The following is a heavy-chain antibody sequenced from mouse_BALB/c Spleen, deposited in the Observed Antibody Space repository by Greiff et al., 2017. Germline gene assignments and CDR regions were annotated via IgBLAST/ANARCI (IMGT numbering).Heavy chain of an antibody. CDR2: ISYSGST. V-gene: IGHV3-2*02. CDR3: ARSTGLFDY. D-gene: IGHD4-1*02. CDR1: GYSITSDYA. Sequence: ESGPGLVKPSQSLSLTCTVTGYSITSDYAWNWIRQFPGNKLEWMGYISYSGSTSYNPSLKSRISITRDTSKNQFFLQLNSVTTEDTATYYCARSTGLFDYWGQGTTLTVSS. J-gene: IGHJ2*01.